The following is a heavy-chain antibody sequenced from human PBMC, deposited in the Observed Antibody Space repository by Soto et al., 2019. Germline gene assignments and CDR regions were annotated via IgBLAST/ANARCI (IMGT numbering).Heavy chain of an antibody. CDR2: IYYSGST. D-gene: IGHD3-16*01. V-gene: IGHV4-59*01. Sequence: SETLSLTCTVSGGSISSYYWSWIRQPPGKGLEWIGYIYYSGSTNYNPSLKSRVTISVDTSKNQFSLKLSSVTAADTAVYYCARFLRGRGFDYWGQGTLVTVSS. J-gene: IGHJ4*02. CDR3: ARFLRGRGFDY. CDR1: GGSISSYY.